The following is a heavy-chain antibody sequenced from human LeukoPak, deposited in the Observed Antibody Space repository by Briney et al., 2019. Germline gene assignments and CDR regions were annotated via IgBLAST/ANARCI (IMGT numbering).Heavy chain of an antibody. CDR1: GFTFSNYG. D-gene: IGHD3-10*01. CDR2: TDTSGNYF. CDR3: ERARSITLLRGVAMSDGFDI. V-gene: IGHV3-21*04. J-gene: IGHJ3*02. Sequence: GGSLRLSCEASGFTFSNYGMNWVRQAPGKGLEWVSFTDTSGNYFYYGYSVKGRFTISRDNARNLLFLQMNGLRAEDTAVYYCERARSITLLRGVAMSDGFDIWGQGAMVAVSS.